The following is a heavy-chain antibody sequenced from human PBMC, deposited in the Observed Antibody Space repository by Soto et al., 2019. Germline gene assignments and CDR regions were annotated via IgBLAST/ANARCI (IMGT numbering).Heavy chain of an antibody. CDR3: ARDRVDCSGCNCWRSVEDT. CDR2: IDPSGGGT. CDR1: GYTFTSYY. Sequence: QVQLVQSGAEVKKPGASVKVSCKASGYTFTSYYMHWVRQAPGQGLEWMGIIDPSGGGTSYAQKFQGRLTMTRDTSTSTVYMERSSLRSEDTAVYYCARDRVDCSGCNCWRSVEDTWGQGTLVTVSS. J-gene: IGHJ5*02. D-gene: IGHD2-15*01. V-gene: IGHV1-46*01.